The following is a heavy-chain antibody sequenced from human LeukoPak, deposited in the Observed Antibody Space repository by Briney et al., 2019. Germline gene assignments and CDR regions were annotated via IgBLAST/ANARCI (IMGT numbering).Heavy chain of an antibody. CDR1: GYTFTGYY. Sequence: ASVKVSCKASGYTFTGYYMHWVRQAPGQGLEWMGWINPNSGGTNYAQKFQGRVTMTRDTSISTAYMELSRLRSDDTAVYYCARDPHYCSSTSCYTYCYYGMDVWGQGTTVTVSS. J-gene: IGHJ6*02. CDR2: INPNSGGT. D-gene: IGHD2-2*02. CDR3: ARDPHYCSSTSCYTYCYYGMDV. V-gene: IGHV1-2*02.